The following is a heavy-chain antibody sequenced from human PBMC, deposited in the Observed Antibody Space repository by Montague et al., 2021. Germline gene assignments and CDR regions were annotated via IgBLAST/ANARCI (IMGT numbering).Heavy chain of an antibody. D-gene: IGHD6-6*01. Sequence: CAISGDSVSSNSVAWNWIRQSPSRGLEWLGRTYYRSKWYNDYAVSVKSRITINPDTSKNQFSLQLNSVTPEDTAVYYCARRQRQAWAHSSSSPQYYYYYMDVWGKGTPVTVSS. CDR3: ARRQRQAWAHSSSSPQYYYYYMDV. J-gene: IGHJ6*03. CDR2: TYYRSKWYN. CDR1: GDSVSSNSVA. V-gene: IGHV6-1*01.